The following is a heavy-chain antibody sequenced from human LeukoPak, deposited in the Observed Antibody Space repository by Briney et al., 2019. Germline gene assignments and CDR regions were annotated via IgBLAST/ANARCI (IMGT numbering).Heavy chain of an antibody. J-gene: IGHJ4*02. Sequence: GGSLRLSCAASGFTFINYAMSWVRQAPGKGLEWVSAINGDSSTTYYTDSVKGRFSISRDNSKNTLYLQMNSLRAEDTAIYYCTRSKGYCSSTTCANFDCWGQGTLVTVSS. CDR3: TRSKGYCSSTTCANFDC. D-gene: IGHD2-2*01. CDR2: INGDSSTT. CDR1: GFTFINYA. V-gene: IGHV3-23*01.